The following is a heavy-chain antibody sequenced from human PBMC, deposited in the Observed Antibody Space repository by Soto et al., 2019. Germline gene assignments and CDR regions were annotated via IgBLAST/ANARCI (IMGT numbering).Heavy chain of an antibody. CDR3: SWRARPHFEYNLV. J-gene: IGHJ6*03. Sequence: EVQLAESGGGLAQPGGSLRLSCAASGFTLSGYAMDWVRQAPGKGLEYVSGISSNGVGTYYANSVQGRFTISRGNSQNTGQCQRRSPRPQDMTVYYWSWRARPHFEYNLVSGKGNT. CDR1: GFTLSGYA. V-gene: IGHV3-64*01. CDR2: ISSNGVGT. D-gene: IGHD6-6*01.